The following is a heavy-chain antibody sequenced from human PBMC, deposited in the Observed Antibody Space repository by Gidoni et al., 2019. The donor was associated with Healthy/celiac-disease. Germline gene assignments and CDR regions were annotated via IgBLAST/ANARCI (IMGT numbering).Heavy chain of an antibody. J-gene: IGHJ6*02. Sequence: EVQLVQSGAAVKKPGESLRISRKGSGYRFTSYWISWVRQMPGKGLDWMGRIDRSDSDTNYSPSVQGHGTISADKSISTADLQWSSLKASDTAMYYCARGRVGSPGYYYYGMDVWGQGTTVTVSS. V-gene: IGHV5-10-1*03. CDR3: ARGRVGSPGYYYYGMDV. CDR2: IDRSDSDT. CDR1: GYRFTSYW. D-gene: IGHD1-26*01.